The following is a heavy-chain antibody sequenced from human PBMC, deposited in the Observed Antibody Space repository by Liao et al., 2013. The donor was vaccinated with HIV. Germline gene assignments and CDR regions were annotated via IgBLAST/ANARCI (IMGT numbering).Heavy chain of an antibody. CDR3: ATGYTFHDAFDI. V-gene: IGHV4-61*02. Sequence: QVRLQESGPGLAKPSQTLSLTCTVSGDSIGSGNYYWSWIRQPAGKGLEWIGRIHTGGSANYNPSLKSRVAISVETSKNQFSLRLTSVTAADSAVYFCATGYTFHDAFDIWGQGTMVTVSS. CDR1: GDSIGSGNYY. D-gene: IGHD3-9*01. CDR2: IHTGGSA. J-gene: IGHJ3*02.